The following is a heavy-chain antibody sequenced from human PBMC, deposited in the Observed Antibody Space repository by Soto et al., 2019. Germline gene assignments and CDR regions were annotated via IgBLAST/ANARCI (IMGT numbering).Heavy chain of an antibody. CDR2: IIPVFGTT. Sequence: QVQLVQSGAEVKKPGSSVKVSCTASGDTFSSFTISWLRQAPGQGLEWMGGIIPVFGTTDYEQRFQGRVTITADGSTSTAYMELSSLRSADKAVYYCATSSPYLLLRGNMYYYAMDVWGQGTTVTVSS. CDR3: ATSSPYLLLRGNMYYYAMDV. J-gene: IGHJ6*02. D-gene: IGHD3-16*01. V-gene: IGHV1-69*01. CDR1: GDTFSSFT.